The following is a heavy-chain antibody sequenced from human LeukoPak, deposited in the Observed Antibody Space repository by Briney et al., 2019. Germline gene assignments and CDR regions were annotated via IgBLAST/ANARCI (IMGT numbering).Heavy chain of an antibody. V-gene: IGHV3-23*01. CDR3: AKDLGHYCGGDCYHFDY. CDR1: GFTFSSYA. D-gene: IGHD2-21*02. CDR2: ISGSGGST. J-gene: IGHJ4*02. Sequence: GGSLRLSCAASGFTFSSYAMSWVRQAPGKGLEWVSAISGSGGSTYYADSVKGRFTIYRDNSKNTLYLQMNSLRAEDTAVYYCAKDLGHYCGGDCYHFDYWGQGTLVTVSS.